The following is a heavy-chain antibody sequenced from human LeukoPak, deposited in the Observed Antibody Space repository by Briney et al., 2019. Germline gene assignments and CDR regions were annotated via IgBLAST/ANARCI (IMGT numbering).Heavy chain of an antibody. CDR3: AGGYYDSSGYYGFDY. J-gene: IGHJ4*02. CDR1: GGSISGGNYY. Sequence: SETLSLTCTVSGGSISGGNYYWSWIRQHPGKGLEWIGYIHHSGSTYYNPSLKSRVIISVDTSKNQFFLKLNSVTAADTAVYYCAGGYYDSSGYYGFDYWGQGTLVTVSS. CDR2: IHHSGST. V-gene: IGHV4-31*03. D-gene: IGHD3-22*01.